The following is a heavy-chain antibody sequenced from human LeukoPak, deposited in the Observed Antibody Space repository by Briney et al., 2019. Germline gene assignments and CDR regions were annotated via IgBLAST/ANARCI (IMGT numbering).Heavy chain of an antibody. V-gene: IGHV3-30*02. D-gene: IGHD4-17*01. CDR2: IRFDGSNK. CDR3: AKVITTTVTTTYYFDY. Sequence: GGSLRLSCAASGFTFNTYGMHWVRQAPGKGLEWVAFIRFDGSNKYYADSVKGRFTISRDNSKNTLYLQMNSLRAEDTAVYYCAKVITTTVTTTYYFDYWGQGTLVTASS. CDR1: GFTFNTYG. J-gene: IGHJ4*02.